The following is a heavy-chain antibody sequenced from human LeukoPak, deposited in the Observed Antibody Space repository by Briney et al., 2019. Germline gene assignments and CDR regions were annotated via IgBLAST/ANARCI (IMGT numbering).Heavy chain of an antibody. CDR1: GFTFSDYY. CDR3: AIDLSSPGFNYYDSSGYYYDY. V-gene: IGHV3-11*04. Sequence: GGSLRLSCAASGFTFSDYYMSWIRQAPGKGLEWVSYISSSGSTIYYADSVKGRFTISRDNAKNSLYLQMNSLRAEDTAVYYCAIDLSSPGFNYYDSSGYYYDYWGQGTLVTVSS. D-gene: IGHD3-22*01. J-gene: IGHJ4*02. CDR2: ISSSGSTI.